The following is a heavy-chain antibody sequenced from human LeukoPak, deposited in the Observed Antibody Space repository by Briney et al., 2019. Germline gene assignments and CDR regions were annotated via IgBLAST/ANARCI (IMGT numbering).Heavy chain of an antibody. CDR3: ARKDYGDYFDY. D-gene: IGHD4-17*01. J-gene: IGHJ4*02. CDR1: VFTFSSNY. CDR2: ISYQASNK. Sequence: GVSLRLSCTASVFTFSSNYMSGVPQAPGKGLEGVAVISYQASNKYYADSVKGRFTISRDNSKNTLYLQMNSLRAEDTAVYYCARKDYGDYFDYWGQGTLVSVSS. V-gene: IGHV3-30-3*01.